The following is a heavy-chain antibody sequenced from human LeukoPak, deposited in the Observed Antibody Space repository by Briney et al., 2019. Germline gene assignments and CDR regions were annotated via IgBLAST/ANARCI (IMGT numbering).Heavy chain of an antibody. V-gene: IGHV4-59*01. CDR3: ARTTEAHSWRTRYYDYYMDV. CDR1: GGSISSYY. J-gene: IGHJ6*03. D-gene: IGHD6-13*01. CDR2: IYYSGST. Sequence: SETLSLTCTVSGGSISSYYWSWIRQPPGKGLEWIGYIYYSGSTNYNPSLKSRVTISVDTSKDQFSLKLSSVTAADTAVYYCARTTEAHSWRTRYYDYYMDVWGKGTTVTVSS.